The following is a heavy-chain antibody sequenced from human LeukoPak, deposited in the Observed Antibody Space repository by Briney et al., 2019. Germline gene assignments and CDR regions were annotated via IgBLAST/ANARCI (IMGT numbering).Heavy chain of an antibody. J-gene: IGHJ4*02. D-gene: IGHD3-9*01. CDR2: IIPIFGTA. V-gene: IGHV1-69*13. CDR1: GGTFSSYA. Sequence: SVKVSCKASGGTFSSYAISWVRQAPGQGLEWMGGIIPIFGTANYAQKFQGRVTITADESTSTAYMELSSLRSEDTAVYYCARGFSGVLRYFDYWGQGTLVTVSS. CDR3: ARGFSGVLRYFDY.